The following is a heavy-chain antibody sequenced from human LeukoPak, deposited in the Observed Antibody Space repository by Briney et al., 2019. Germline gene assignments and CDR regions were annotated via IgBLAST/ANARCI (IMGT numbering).Heavy chain of an antibody. CDR2: IDSSSTHI. J-gene: IGHJ4*02. D-gene: IGHD5-24*01. V-gene: IGHV3-21*01. CDR1: GFPFSIHS. Sequence: GGSLRLSCAASGFPFSIHSMSWVRQAPGQGLEWFSSIDSSSTHIYYADSMKGRFTISRDNAKNSLFLQMNSLGAEDTAVYYCARDFRTQLDGYSPPYHFDYWGQGALSPSPQ. CDR3: ARDFRTQLDGYSPPYHFDY.